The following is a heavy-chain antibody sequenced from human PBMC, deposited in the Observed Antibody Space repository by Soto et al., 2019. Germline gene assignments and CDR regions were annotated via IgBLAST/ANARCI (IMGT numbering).Heavy chain of an antibody. CDR1: GDSISNGDYY. CDR3: ARPGITAAGYWYFDL. D-gene: IGHD6-13*01. J-gene: IGHJ2*01. CDR2: IHFSGRT. V-gene: IGHV4-30-4*08. Sequence: QVQVQESGPGLVNPSETLSLTCTVSGDSISNGDYYSWIRQSPGQGLEWIGYIHFSGRTSYNPSLRGRVTLSADKAKNQFSLKLNSVTAADTAVYYCARPGITAAGYWYFDLWGRGTPVTVSS.